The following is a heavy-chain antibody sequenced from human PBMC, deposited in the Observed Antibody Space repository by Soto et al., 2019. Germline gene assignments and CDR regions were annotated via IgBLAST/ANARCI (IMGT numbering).Heavy chain of an antibody. CDR3: AKVGENYIWGGYHPFDY. CDR2: ISGSGGST. D-gene: IGHD3-16*02. Sequence: GGSLRLSCAASGFTFSSYAMGWVRQAPGKGLEWVSAISGSGGSTYYADSVKGRFTITRDNSKNTLYLQMNSLRAEDTAVYYCAKVGENYIWGGYHPFDYWGQGTLVTVSS. CDR1: GFTFSSYA. V-gene: IGHV3-23*01. J-gene: IGHJ4*02.